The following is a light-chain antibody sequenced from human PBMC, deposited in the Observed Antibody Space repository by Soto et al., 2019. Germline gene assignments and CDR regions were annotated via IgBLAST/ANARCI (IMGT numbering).Light chain of an antibody. CDR3: QQRSNWPIT. V-gene: IGKV3-11*01. CDR1: QSVSSY. Sequence: EIVLTQSPATLSLSPGERATLSCRASQSVSSYLAWYQQKPGQAPRLLIYDASNRATGIPARFSGSGSGTDFTLTISSLEPEGFAVYYYQQRSNWPITFGQGTRLEIK. J-gene: IGKJ5*01. CDR2: DAS.